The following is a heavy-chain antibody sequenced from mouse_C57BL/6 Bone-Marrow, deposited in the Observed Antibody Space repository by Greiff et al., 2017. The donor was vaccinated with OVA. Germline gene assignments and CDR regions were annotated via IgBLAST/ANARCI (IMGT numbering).Heavy chain of an antibody. CDR3: TTDHY. V-gene: IGHV14-4*01. Sequence: EVQLQQSGAELVRPGASVKLSCTASGFNIKDDYMHWVKERPEQGLEWIGWIDPENGDTEYASKFQGKATITADTSSKTVYLHLSSLTSEDTAVYVCTTDHYGGQGTTLTVSS. CDR2: IDPENGDT. CDR1: GFNIKDDY. J-gene: IGHJ2*01.